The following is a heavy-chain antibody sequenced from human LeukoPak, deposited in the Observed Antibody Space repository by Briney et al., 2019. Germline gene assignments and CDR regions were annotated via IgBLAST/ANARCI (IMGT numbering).Heavy chain of an antibody. CDR1: GFTFSSYA. V-gene: IGHV3-23*01. Sequence: GGSLRLSCAASGFTFSSYAMSWVRQAPGQGLEWVSAISGSGGSTYYADSVKGRFTISRDNSKNTLYLQLNSLRAEVTAVYYCAKAISCTYGVCYTGFYYHGMDVWGPGTTVTVSS. D-gene: IGHD2-8*01. CDR3: AKAISCTYGVCYTGFYYHGMDV. J-gene: IGHJ6*02. CDR2: ISGSGGST.